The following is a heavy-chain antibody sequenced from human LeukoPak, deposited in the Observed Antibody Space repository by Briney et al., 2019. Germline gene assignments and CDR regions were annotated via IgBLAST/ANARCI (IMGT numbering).Heavy chain of an antibody. Sequence: SETLSLTCTVSGGSISSSSYYWGWIRQPPGTGLEWIGSIYYSGSTYYNPSLKSRVTISVDTSKNQFSLKLSSVTAADTAVYYCATPGFRDYYDSSGYYPRFDYWGQGTLVTVSS. CDR2: IYYSGST. D-gene: IGHD3-22*01. J-gene: IGHJ4*02. CDR3: ATPGFRDYYDSSGYYPRFDY. CDR1: GGSISSSSYY. V-gene: IGHV4-39*07.